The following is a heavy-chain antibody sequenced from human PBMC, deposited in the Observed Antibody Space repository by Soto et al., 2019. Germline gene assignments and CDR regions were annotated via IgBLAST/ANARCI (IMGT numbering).Heavy chain of an antibody. CDR1: GYSFSDYG. CDR3: ARELGMWFDP. V-gene: IGHV1-18*01. D-gene: IGHD3-3*02. J-gene: IGHJ5*02. CDR2: ISVYSAKK. Sequence: QVQLVQSGAEVKKPGASVKVSCKASGYSFSDYGISWVRQAPGQGLEWMGWISVYSAKKSYPQKFPGRVTMTTDTSTSTAYLDLRSLTSDDTAVYYCARELGMWFDPWGQGTLVTVSS.